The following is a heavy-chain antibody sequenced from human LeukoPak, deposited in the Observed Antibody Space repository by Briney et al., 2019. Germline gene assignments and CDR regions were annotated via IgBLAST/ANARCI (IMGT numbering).Heavy chain of an antibody. J-gene: IGHJ4*02. CDR2: VGGDDAT. CDR3: AKGGDGYNYYFDY. CDR1: GFTFSDYA. V-gene: IGHV3-23*01. Sequence: SGGSLRLSCVASGFTFSDYAMNWVRQAPGKGLEWVSVVGGDDATFYTDSVKGRFTISRDNSKNTLSLQMNSLRLEDTAVYYCAKGGDGYNYYFDYWGQETLVTVSS. D-gene: IGHD5-24*01.